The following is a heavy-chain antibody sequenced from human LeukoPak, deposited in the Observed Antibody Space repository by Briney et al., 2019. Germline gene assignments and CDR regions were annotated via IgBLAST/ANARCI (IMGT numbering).Heavy chain of an antibody. CDR1: GYTFADYY. J-gene: IGHJ4*02. D-gene: IGHD3-10*01. Sequence: GASVKVSCKTSGYTFADYYMHWVRQAPGQGLEWMGWINPNSGDTNYAQKFQDRVTMTRDTSISTAFMEVSRLRFDDTALYYCARGSLRYFDYWGQGTLVTVSS. CDR3: ARGSLRYFDY. CDR2: INPNSGDT. V-gene: IGHV1-2*02.